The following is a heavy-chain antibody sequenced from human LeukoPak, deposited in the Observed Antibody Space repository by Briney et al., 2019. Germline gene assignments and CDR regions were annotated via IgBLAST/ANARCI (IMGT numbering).Heavy chain of an antibody. V-gene: IGHV3-30*02. CDR3: AKRGNYDNSGYYPFDY. CDR1: GFTFSSYG. Sequence: PGGSLRLSCAASGFTFSSYGMHWVRQAPGKGLEWVAFIKYDGINKFYADSVKGRFTISRDSSKNAVYLQMHSLRAEDTAVYYCAKRGNYDNSGYYPFDYWGQGTLVTDSS. D-gene: IGHD3-22*01. CDR2: IKYDGINK. J-gene: IGHJ4*02.